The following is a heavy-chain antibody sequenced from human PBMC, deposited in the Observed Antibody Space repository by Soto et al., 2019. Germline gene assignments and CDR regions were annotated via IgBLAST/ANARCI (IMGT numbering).Heavy chain of an antibody. D-gene: IGHD2-8*01. V-gene: IGHV3-23*01. Sequence: PGGSLRLSCAASGFTCKTYAMSWVRQAPGKRLEWVSLISGSGDRTYYADSVKGRFTISRDNSKNTLYLQMNSLRAEDTAAYYYAKDLNRRGSTIVLMVYALNFDYWGHGTLVTVSS. J-gene: IGHJ4*01. CDR3: AKDLNRRGSTIVLMVYALNFDY. CDR1: GFTCKTYA. CDR2: ISGSGDRT.